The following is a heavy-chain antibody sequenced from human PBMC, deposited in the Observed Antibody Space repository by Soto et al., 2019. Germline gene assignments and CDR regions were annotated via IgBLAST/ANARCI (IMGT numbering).Heavy chain of an antibody. CDR2: ISAYNVNT. Sequence: QVQLVQSGAEVKKPGASVKVSCKASGYTFTSYGISWVRQAPGQGLEWMGWISAYNVNTNYAQKLQGRVTMTTDTPTSTAYMELRRLRSDDTAVYYCARHKESSPLPKDAFDIWCQGTMVTVSS. J-gene: IGHJ3*02. D-gene: IGHD3-10*01. CDR3: ARHKESSPLPKDAFDI. CDR1: GYTFTSYG. V-gene: IGHV1-18*01.